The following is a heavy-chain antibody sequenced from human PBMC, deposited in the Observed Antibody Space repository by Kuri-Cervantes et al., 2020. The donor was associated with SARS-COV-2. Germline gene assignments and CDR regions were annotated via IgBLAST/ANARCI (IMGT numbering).Heavy chain of an antibody. Sequence: SGPTLVKPTQTLTLTCTFSGFSLSTSGVGVGWIRQPPGKALEWLALIYWNDDKRYSPSLKSRLTITKDTSKNQVVLTMTNMDPVDTATYYCAHVRKVRFPRRGGYYMDVWSKGTTVTVSS. V-gene: IGHV2-5*01. J-gene: IGHJ6*03. CDR3: AHVRKVRFPRRGGYYMDV. CDR2: IYWNDDK. D-gene: IGHD3-10*01. CDR1: GFSLSTSGVG.